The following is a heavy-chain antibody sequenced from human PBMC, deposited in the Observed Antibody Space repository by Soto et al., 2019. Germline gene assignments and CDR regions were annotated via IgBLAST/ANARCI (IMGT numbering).Heavy chain of an antibody. V-gene: IGHV4-39*01. D-gene: IGHD3-10*01. CDR1: GGSSSNPNYY. CDR2: IYYNGNT. Sequence: SETLSLTCTVSGGSSSNPNYYWGWIRQPPGKALEWIGSIYYNGNTYYSPSLKSRATISVDTSNNQFSLKLTSVTAADTAVYYCARHGFRAPQRNLFDPWGKGTLVTVSS. J-gene: IGHJ5*02. CDR3: ARHGFRAPQRNLFDP.